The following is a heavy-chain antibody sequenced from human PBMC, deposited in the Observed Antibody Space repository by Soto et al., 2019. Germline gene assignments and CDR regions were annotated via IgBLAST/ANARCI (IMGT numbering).Heavy chain of an antibody. CDR3: ASSLLTPFDY. Sequence: WVSLTLSCAASGFTFSRYRMHSVRQAPGKGLVWVSRINSDGSSTFYADSVKGRFTISRDNAKNTLYLQMNSLRAEDTAVYYCASSLLTPFDYWGQGALVTVSS. V-gene: IGHV3-74*01. J-gene: IGHJ4*02. D-gene: IGHD7-27*01. CDR2: INSDGSST. CDR1: GFTFSRYR.